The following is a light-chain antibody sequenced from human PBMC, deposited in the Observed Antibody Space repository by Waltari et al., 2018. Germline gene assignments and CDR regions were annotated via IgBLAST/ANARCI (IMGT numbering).Light chain of an antibody. CDR3: HQYGSLPWT. Sequence: IVSTQSPGTLSLSPGERATLTCRASENVPAGYVAWYQQKPGQSPRLLMYGVSNRATGIPDRFSGSESGTDFTLIVSRLEPEDFAVYYCHQYGSLPWTFGQGTRVDIK. CDR2: GVS. CDR1: ENVPAGY. V-gene: IGKV3-20*01. J-gene: IGKJ1*01.